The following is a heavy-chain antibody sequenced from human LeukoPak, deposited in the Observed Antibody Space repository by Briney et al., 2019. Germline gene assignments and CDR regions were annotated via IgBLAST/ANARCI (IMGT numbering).Heavy chain of an antibody. D-gene: IGHD1-26*01. J-gene: IGHJ4*02. CDR3: ASDTTVGATFYY. Sequence: SETLSLTCTVSGSSISSGYYWGWLRQPPGKGLEWIGHIYHSGSTYYHPSLKSRVTISVDRSKNQFSLKLSSVTAADTAVYYCASDTTVGATFYYWGQGTLVTVSS. V-gene: IGHV4-38-2*02. CDR2: IYHSGST. CDR1: GSSISSGYY.